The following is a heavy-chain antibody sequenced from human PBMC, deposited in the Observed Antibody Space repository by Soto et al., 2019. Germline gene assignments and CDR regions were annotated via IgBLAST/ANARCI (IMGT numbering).Heavy chain of an antibody. Sequence: WKRVGYACRYCWMSCRRKEPGQGLEWMGWINTYNGNTNHAQKLQGRVTMTTDTSTSTAYMELRSLRSDDTAVYYCARGVGSGTYYNQYNWFDPWGQGTLVTVSS. V-gene: IGHV1-18*01. D-gene: IGHD3-10*01. J-gene: IGHJ5*02. CDR2: INTYNGNT. CDR3: ARGVGSGTYYNQYNWFDP. CDR1: GYACRYCW.